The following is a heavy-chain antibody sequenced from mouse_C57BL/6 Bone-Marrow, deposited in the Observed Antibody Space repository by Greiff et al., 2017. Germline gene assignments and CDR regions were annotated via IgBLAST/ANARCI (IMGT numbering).Heavy chain of an antibody. CDR3: AGGLLRGGLFAY. CDR1: GYTFTDYY. CDR2: INPYNGGT. D-gene: IGHD1-1*01. Sequence: VQLQQSGPVLVKPGASVKMSCKASGYTFTDYYMNWVKQSHGKSLEWIGVINPYNGGTSYNQKFKGKATLTVDKSSSTAYMELNSLTSEDSAVYYCAGGLLRGGLFAYWGQGTLVTVSA. V-gene: IGHV1-19*01. J-gene: IGHJ3*01.